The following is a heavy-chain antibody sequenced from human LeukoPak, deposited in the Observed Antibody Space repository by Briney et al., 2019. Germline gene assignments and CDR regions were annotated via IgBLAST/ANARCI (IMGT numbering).Heavy chain of an antibody. CDR3: ARPVLKGYDNCGY. Sequence: ASVKVSCKASVGTFSSYAIRWVRQAPGHGREWMGGVIPIFCTANYAQKFQGRVTITAEESKSTAYMELSSLRSEDTAVYYCARPVLKGYDNCGYWGQGTLVTVSS. CDR2: VIPIFCTA. CDR1: VGTFSSYA. D-gene: IGHD1-20*01. J-gene: IGHJ4*02. V-gene: IGHV1-69*13.